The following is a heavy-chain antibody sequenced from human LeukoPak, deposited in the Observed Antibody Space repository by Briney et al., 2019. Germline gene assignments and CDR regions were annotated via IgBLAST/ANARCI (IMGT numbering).Heavy chain of an antibody. CDR2: IIRSGSTI. Sequence: GGSLRLSWAASGFTFSDYYMSSIRQAPGEGRGWVSYIIRSGSTIYYPDSVKGRFTISRDNAKNSLYLQMYNLRAQDTVLCCCARVKDSYYGMDVRRQATKVTDSS. CDR3: ARVKDSYYGMDV. V-gene: IGHV3-11*01. CDR1: GFTFSDYY. J-gene: IGHJ6*02.